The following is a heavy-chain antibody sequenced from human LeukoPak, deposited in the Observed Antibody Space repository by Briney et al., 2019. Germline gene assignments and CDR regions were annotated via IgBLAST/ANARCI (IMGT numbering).Heavy chain of an antibody. CDR2: IYYTGST. Sequence: SETLSLTCTVSGGSVSDYYRSWIRQSPGKGLEWIGYIYYTGSTSYNPSLRSRVTMAAATSKTQFSLELSSVTAADTAVYYCASRKLGNDYWGQGTLVTVSS. CDR1: GGSVSDYY. J-gene: IGHJ4*02. D-gene: IGHD7-27*01. V-gene: IGHV4-59*02. CDR3: ASRKLGNDY.